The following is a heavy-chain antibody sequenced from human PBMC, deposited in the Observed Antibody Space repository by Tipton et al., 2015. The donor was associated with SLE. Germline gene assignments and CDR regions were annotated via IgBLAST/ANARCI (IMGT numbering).Heavy chain of an antibody. Sequence: SLRLSCAASGFTFSSYSMNWVRQAPGKGLEWVSYISSSSSTIYYADSVKGRFTISRDNAKNSLYLQMNSLRAEDTAVYYCARDHYYDSSGYYWMDYWGQGTLVTVSS. D-gene: IGHD3-22*01. CDR2: ISSSSSTI. CDR1: GFTFSSYS. CDR3: ARDHYYDSSGYYWMDY. J-gene: IGHJ4*02. V-gene: IGHV3-48*01.